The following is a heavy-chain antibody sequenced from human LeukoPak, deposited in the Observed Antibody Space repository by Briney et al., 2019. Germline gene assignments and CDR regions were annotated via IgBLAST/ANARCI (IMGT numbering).Heavy chain of an antibody. Sequence: GGSLRLSCAASGFTFSSYWMSWVRQAPGKGLEWVANIKQDGSEKYYVDSVKGRFTISRDNAKNSLYLQMNSLRAEDTAVYYCARALSYQPLNYYYYYGMDVWGKGTTVTVSS. J-gene: IGHJ6*04. D-gene: IGHD2-2*01. CDR3: ARALSYQPLNYYYYYGMDV. CDR2: IKQDGSEK. CDR1: GFTFSSYW. V-gene: IGHV3-7*03.